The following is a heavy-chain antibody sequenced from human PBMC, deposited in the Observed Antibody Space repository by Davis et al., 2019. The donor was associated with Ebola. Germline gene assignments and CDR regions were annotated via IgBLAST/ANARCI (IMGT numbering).Heavy chain of an antibody. Sequence: GESLKISCKASGYSFTSFRIGWVRQPPGQGLEWMGAILPGDSDTRYSPSFQGQVTISADKSITTAYLHWNRLKASDTAMYYCARQGAPYSAPANWGQGTLVTVSS. D-gene: IGHD1-26*01. CDR3: ARQGAPYSAPAN. V-gene: IGHV5-51*01. CDR1: GYSFTSFR. J-gene: IGHJ4*02. CDR2: ILPGDSDT.